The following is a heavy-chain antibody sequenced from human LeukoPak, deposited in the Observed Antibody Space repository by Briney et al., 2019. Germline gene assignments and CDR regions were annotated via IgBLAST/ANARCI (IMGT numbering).Heavy chain of an antibody. V-gene: IGHV3-23*01. CDR1: GDSISTSNS. CDR2: ISGSGGST. Sequence: ETLSLTCTVSGDSISTSNSYWGWIRQPPGKGLEWVSAISGSGGSTYYADSVKGRFTISRDNSKNTLYLQMNSLRAEDTAVYYCAKERHLDGSGSYFGYWGQGTLVTVSS. D-gene: IGHD3-10*01. CDR3: AKERHLDGSGSYFGY. J-gene: IGHJ4*02.